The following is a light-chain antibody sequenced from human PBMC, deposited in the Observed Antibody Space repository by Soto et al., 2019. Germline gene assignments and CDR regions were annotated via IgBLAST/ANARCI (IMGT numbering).Light chain of an antibody. Sequence: QSAPTQPRSVSGSPGQSVTISCTGTSHDVGGYDYVSWYQQSPGKAPKLIIYDVIERPSVVPDRFSGSKSGNTASLTISGVQAEDEGDYYCCSYAGTYTFVVFGGGTKLTVL. CDR1: SHDVGGYDY. V-gene: IGLV2-11*01. CDR2: DVI. J-gene: IGLJ2*01. CDR3: CSYAGTYTFVV.